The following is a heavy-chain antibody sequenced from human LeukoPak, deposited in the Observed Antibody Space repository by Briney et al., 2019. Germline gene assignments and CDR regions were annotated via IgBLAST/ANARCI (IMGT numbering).Heavy chain of an antibody. D-gene: IGHD2-2*01. CDR1: GGSISSYY. CDR2: IYYSGST. Sequence: SETLSLTCTVSGGSISSYYWTWIRQPPGKGLEWIGYIYYSGSTNYNPSLKSRVTISVDTSKNQFSLKLTSVTAADTAVYYCARTQGVPAAHNWFDPWGRGTLVTVSS. V-gene: IGHV4-59*01. J-gene: IGHJ5*02. CDR3: ARTQGVPAAHNWFDP.